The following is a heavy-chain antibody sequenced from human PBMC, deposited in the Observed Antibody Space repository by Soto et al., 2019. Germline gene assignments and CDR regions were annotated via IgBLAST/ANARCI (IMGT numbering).Heavy chain of an antibody. CDR2: ISAYNGNT. Sequence: ASVKVSFKASGYSFTSYGISWVRQAPGQGLEWMGWISAYNGNTNYAQKLQGRVTMTTDTSTSTAYMELRSLRSDDTAVYYCARVKGGIVVVPARSKWFDPWGQGTLVTVSS. V-gene: IGHV1-18*01. D-gene: IGHD2-2*01. J-gene: IGHJ5*02. CDR1: GYSFTSYG. CDR3: ARVKGGIVVVPARSKWFDP.